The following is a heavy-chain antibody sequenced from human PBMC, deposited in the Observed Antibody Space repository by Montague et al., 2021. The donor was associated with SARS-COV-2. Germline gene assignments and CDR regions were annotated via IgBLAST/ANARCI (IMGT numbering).Heavy chain of an antibody. CDR2: ISHSGSA. D-gene: IGHD3/OR15-3a*01. CDR1: GDSISSANYQ. V-gene: IGHV4-39*01. Sequence: SETLSLTCNVSGDSISSANYQWAWFRQPPGKGLQWVGSISHSGSAXYNPFLKSRLTISVDMSKRLFSLDVESVAVADTAFYYCARQVGDFWTGFYVDSWGQGTLVTVSS. CDR3: ARQVGDFWTGFYVDS. J-gene: IGHJ4*02.